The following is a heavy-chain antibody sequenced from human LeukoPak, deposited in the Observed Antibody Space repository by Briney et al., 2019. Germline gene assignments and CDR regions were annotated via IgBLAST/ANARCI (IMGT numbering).Heavy chain of an antibody. J-gene: IGHJ5*01. V-gene: IGHV3-23*01. CDR3: AKDLGYYYDSSGYGLDS. D-gene: IGHD3-22*01. CDR1: GFTFSSYA. Sequence: PGGSLRLSCAASGFTFSSYAMSWVRQAPGKGLEWVSAISGSGGSTYYADSVKGRFTISRDNSKNTLYLQMNSLRAEDTAVYYCAKDLGYYYDSSGYGLDSWGQGTLVTVSS. CDR2: ISGSGGST.